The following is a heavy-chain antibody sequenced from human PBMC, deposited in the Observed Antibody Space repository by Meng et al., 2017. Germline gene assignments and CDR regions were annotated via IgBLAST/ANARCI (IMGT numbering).Heavy chain of an antibody. D-gene: IGHD3-22*01. CDR3: ARGPLITMIEV. CDR2: IYYSGST. V-gene: IGHV4-30-4*01. CDR1: GGSISSGDYY. J-gene: IGHJ4*02. Sequence: QVQLQESGPGLVKSSQTLSLTCTVSGGSISSGDYYWSWIRQPPGKGLEWIGYIYYSGSTYYNPSLKSRLTISVDTSKKQFSLKLTSVTAADTAVYYCARGPLITMIEVWGQGTLVTVSS.